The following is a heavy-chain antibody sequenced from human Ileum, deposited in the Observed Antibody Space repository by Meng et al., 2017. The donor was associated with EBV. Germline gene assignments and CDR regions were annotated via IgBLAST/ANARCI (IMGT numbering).Heavy chain of an antibody. CDR2: IYNSGST. Sequence: ARLQESAPGLGEPTQTLSLTGTVSGCSIRSGEYYWSWIRQPPGKGLEWIGYIYNSGSTYYNPSLKSRVTISVDTSKNQFSLKLRFVTAADTAVYYCAREGRSHQVGVSVYWGQGNLVTVSS. CDR1: GCSIRSGEYY. V-gene: IGHV4-30-4*01. D-gene: IGHD2-21*01. J-gene: IGHJ4*02. CDR3: AREGRSHQVGVSVY.